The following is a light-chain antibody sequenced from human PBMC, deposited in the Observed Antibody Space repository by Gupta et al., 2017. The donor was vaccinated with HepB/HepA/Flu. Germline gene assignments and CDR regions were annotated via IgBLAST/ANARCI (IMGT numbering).Light chain of an antibody. CDR3: QKYTSAPPT. CDR1: RGIINY. J-gene: IGKJ1*01. Sequence: DIQMTQSPSSLSASVGDRVTITCRAGRGIINYLAWYQQKPGKVPQLLIYSASTLLSGVPSRFSGNGSETDFTLTISSLQPEDVATYYCQKYTSAPPTFGPGTKVEIK. V-gene: IGKV1-27*01. CDR2: SAS.